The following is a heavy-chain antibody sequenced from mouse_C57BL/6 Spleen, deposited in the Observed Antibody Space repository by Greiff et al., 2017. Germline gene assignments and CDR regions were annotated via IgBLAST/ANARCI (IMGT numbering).Heavy chain of an antibody. CDR2: IYPGDGDT. V-gene: IGHV1-82*01. J-gene: IGHJ1*03. CDR3: AREDGDVLSEYFDV. CDR1: GYAFSSSW. D-gene: IGHD6-2*01. Sequence: VQLQQSGPELVKPGASVKISCKASGYAFSSSWMNWVKQRPGKGLEWIGRIYPGDGDTNYNGKFKGKATLTADKSSSTAYMQLSSLTSEDSAVYFCAREDGDVLSEYFDVWGTGTTVTVSS.